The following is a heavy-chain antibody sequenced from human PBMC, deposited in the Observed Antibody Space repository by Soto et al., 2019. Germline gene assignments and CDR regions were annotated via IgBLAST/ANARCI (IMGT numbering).Heavy chain of an antibody. CDR3: ARGVLH. Sequence: SETLSLTCTVSGDSMSSHYWNWVRQTPGKGLEWIGCIYFTGSTIYNPSLESRVTISVDTSRNQFSLIVNSVTAADTAVYYCARGVLHWGQGTLVTVSS. V-gene: IGHV4-59*11. J-gene: IGHJ4*01. CDR1: GDSMSSHY. CDR2: IYFTGST.